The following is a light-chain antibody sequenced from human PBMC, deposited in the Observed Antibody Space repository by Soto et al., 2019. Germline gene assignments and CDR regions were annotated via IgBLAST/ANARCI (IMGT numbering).Light chain of an antibody. Sequence: QSVLTQAPSASGTPGQRVTISCSGSSSDIGSSNVNWYQQLPGTAPKLLIYGNSQRPSGVPDRFSGSKSGTSASLAISGLQSEDEADYYCCSLTTSHTYVFGSGTKVTVL. CDR2: GNS. V-gene: IGLV1-44*01. J-gene: IGLJ1*01. CDR3: CSLTTSHTYV. CDR1: SSDIGSSN.